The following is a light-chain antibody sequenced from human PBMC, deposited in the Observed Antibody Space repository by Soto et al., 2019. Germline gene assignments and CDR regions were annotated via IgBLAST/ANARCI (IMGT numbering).Light chain of an antibody. J-gene: IGKJ4*01. V-gene: IGKV3-11*01. Sequence: EIVLTQSPATLSLSPGERATLSCRASQSVSSFLAWYQQKPGQAPRLLIYDASNKATGIPARFSGSGSGTDFTLTINSLEPEDFAVYYCHQYGSSPLTFGGGTKVDIK. CDR2: DAS. CDR3: HQYGSSPLT. CDR1: QSVSSF.